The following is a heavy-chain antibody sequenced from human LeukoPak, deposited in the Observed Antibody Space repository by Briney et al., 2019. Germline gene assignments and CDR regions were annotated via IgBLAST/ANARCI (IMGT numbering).Heavy chain of an antibody. CDR1: GGTFSSYA. J-gene: IGHJ4*02. CDR2: IIPIFGTA. V-gene: IGHV1-69*06. Sequence: GASVKVSCKASGGTFSSYAISWVRQAPGQGLEWMGGIIPIFGTANYAQKFQGRVTITADKSTSTAYMELSSLRSEDTAVYYCARVSDIVVVVAATIWGHFDYWGQGTLVTVSS. D-gene: IGHD2-15*01. CDR3: ARVSDIVVVVAATIWGHFDY.